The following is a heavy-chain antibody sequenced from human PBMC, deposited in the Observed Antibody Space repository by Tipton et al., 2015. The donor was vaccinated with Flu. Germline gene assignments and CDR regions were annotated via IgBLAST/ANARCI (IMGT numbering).Heavy chain of an antibody. Sequence: LSLTCAASGFTFSSYSMNWVRQAPGKGLEWVSSISSSSSYIYYADSVKGRFTISRDNAKNSLYLQMNSLRAEDTAVYHCARDPYSSSWSVFDYWGQGTLVTVSS. D-gene: IGHD6-13*01. V-gene: IGHV3-21*01. CDR3: ARDPYSSSWSVFDY. CDR1: GFTFSSYS. CDR2: ISSSSSYI. J-gene: IGHJ4*02.